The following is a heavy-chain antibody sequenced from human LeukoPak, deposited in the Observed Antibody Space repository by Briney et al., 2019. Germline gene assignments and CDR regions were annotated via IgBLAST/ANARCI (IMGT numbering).Heavy chain of an antibody. CDR2: LSYGGTNK. J-gene: IGHJ3*01. Sequence: PGGSLRLSCAASGFTFSSYGMHWVRQAPGKGLEWVAVLSYGGTNKYYADSVKGRFTISRDNSKNTMFLQMNSLRAEDTAVYHCARDRSGYANDAFDFWGQGTMVTVSS. CDR1: GFTFSSYG. CDR3: ARDRSGYANDAFDF. V-gene: IGHV3-30*03. D-gene: IGHD3-3*01.